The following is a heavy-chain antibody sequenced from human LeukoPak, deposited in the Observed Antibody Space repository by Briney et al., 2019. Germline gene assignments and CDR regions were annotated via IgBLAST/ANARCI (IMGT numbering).Heavy chain of an antibody. CDR1: GFIFSSYN. CDR2: ISSSGSYV. Sequence: GGSLRLSCVASGFIFSSYNMNWVRQAPGKGLEWVSSISSSGSYVYYADSVKGRFIISRDNAKNSLTLQMNSLRAEDTAVYYCARAGPLVRGVIPHDYWGQGTLVTVSS. CDR3: ARAGPLVRGVIPHDY. V-gene: IGHV3-21*01. D-gene: IGHD3-10*01. J-gene: IGHJ4*02.